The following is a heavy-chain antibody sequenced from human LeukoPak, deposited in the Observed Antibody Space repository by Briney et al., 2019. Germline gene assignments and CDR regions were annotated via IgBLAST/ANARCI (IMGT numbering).Heavy chain of an antibody. CDR2: IYSSGGA. CDR1: GFTVSSNY. V-gene: IGHV3-66*01. CDR3: AKDKSSIAARSFDY. D-gene: IGHD6-6*01. J-gene: IGHJ4*02. Sequence: GGSLRLSCAASGFTVSSNYMSWVRQAPGKGLEWVSVIYSSGGAYYADSVKGRFTISRDNSKNTLYLQMNSLRAEDTAVYYCAKDKSSIAARSFDYWGQGTLVTVSS.